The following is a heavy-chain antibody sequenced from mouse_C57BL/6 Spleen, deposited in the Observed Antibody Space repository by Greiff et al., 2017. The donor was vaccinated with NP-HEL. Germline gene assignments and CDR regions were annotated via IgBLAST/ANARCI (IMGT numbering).Heavy chain of an antibody. V-gene: IGHV10-1*01. CDR3: VRHLLYYAMDY. J-gene: IGHJ4*01. Sequence: EVQLVESGGGLVQPKGSLTLSCAASGFSFNTYAMNWVRQAPGKGLEWVARIRSKSNNYATYYADSVKDRFTISRDDSESMLYLQMNNMKTEETAMYYCVRHLLYYAMDYWGQGTSVTVSS. CDR1: GFSFNTYA. CDR2: IRSKSNNYAT. D-gene: IGHD2-1*01.